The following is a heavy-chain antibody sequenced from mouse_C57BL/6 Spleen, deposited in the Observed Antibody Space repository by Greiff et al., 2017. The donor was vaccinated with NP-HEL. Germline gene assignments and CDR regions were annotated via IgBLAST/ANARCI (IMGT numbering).Heavy chain of an antibody. D-gene: IGHD1-1*01. Sequence: HVKQPGAELVKPGASVKLSCKASGYTFTSYWMQWVKQRPGQGLEWIGEIDPSDSYTNYNQKFKGKATLTVDTSSSTAYMQLSSLTSEDSAVYYCARGYYGSSYFDYWGQGTTLTVSS. V-gene: IGHV1-50*01. CDR3: ARGYYGSSYFDY. CDR2: IDPSDSYT. CDR1: GYTFTSYW. J-gene: IGHJ2*01.